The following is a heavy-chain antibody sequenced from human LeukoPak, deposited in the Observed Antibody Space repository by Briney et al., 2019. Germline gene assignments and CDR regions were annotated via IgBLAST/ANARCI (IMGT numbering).Heavy chain of an antibody. D-gene: IGHD4-17*01. CDR2: IFHGGST. J-gene: IGHJ4*02. CDR3: ARDEAVTRDFDY. V-gene: IGHV4-39*07. CDR1: GDSIVSSSFY. Sequence: SETLSLTCTVSGDSIVSSSFYWGWIRQPPGKGLEWIGSIFHGGSTYFNPSLKSRVIISVDTSKNQFSLKLRSVTAADTAVYYCARDEAVTRDFDYWGQGTLVTVSS.